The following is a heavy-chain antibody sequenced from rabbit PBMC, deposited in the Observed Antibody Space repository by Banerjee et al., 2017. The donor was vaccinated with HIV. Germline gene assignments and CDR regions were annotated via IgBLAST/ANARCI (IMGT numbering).Heavy chain of an antibody. J-gene: IGHJ3*01. CDR3: ARDDTTVSGWYYPM. D-gene: IGHD1-1*01. Sequence: QEQLEESGGDLVKPEGSLTLTCTASGLDFSSSYYMCWVRQAPGKGLEWIACIYAGSSGSTYYASWAKGRFTISKTSSTTVTLQMTSLTVADTATYFCARDDTTVSGWYYPMWGQGTLVTVS. CDR2: IYAGSSGST. V-gene: IGHV1S45*01. CDR1: GLDFSSSYY.